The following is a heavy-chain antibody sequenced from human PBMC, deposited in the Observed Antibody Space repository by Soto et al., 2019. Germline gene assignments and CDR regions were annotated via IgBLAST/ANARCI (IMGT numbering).Heavy chain of an antibody. J-gene: IGHJ6*02. CDR3: ARSLRPVADMGPYYYGMDV. D-gene: IGHD2-15*01. CDR1: GGTFSSYA. CDR2: IIPIFGTA. Sequence: VKVCCKASGGTFSSYAISWVRQAPGQGLEWMGGIIPIFGTANYAQKFQGRVTITADESTSTAYMELSSLRSEDTVVYYCARSLRPVADMGPYYYGMDVWGQGTTVTVSS. V-gene: IGHV1-69*13.